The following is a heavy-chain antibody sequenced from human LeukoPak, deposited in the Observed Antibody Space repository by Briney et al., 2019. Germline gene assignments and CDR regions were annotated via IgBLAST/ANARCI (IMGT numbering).Heavy chain of an antibody. J-gene: IGHJ4*02. V-gene: IGHV4-34*01. CDR1: GGSFSGYY. CDR3: ARGGYSDFDY. D-gene: IGHD4-11*01. Sequence: SEPLSLTCAVYGGSFSGYYWSWIRQPPGKGLEWIGEINHSGSTNYNPSLKSRVTISVDTSKNQFSLKLSSVTAADTAVYYCARGGYSDFDYWGQGTLVTVSS. CDR2: INHSGST.